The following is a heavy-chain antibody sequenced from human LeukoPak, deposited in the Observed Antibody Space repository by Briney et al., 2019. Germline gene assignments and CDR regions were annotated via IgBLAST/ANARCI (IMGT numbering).Heavy chain of an antibody. J-gene: IGHJ4*02. Sequence: LPGGSLRLSCEASGFIFSSYSMNWVRQAPGKGLEWVSAISGSGGSTYYADSVKGRFTISRDNSKNTLYLQMNSLRAEDTAVYYCAKDPDGYNFHVLDYWGQGTLVTVSS. D-gene: IGHD5-24*01. CDR3: AKDPDGYNFHVLDY. CDR1: GFIFSSYS. CDR2: ISGSGGST. V-gene: IGHV3-23*01.